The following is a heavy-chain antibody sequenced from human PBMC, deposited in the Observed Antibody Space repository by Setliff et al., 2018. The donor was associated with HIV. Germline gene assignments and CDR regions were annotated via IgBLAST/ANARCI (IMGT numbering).Heavy chain of an antibody. Sequence: GASVKVSCKASGYTLTDHYIHWVRQAPGQGLEWVGRINPRDGSTGYAQRFQGRVTMTRDTSRGTVYMELRSLRSEDTAVYCCARAPFTSGHYGADYWGQGTLVTVSS. V-gene: IGHV1-46*01. CDR2: INPRDGST. CDR3: ARAPFTSGHYGADY. J-gene: IGHJ4*02. D-gene: IGHD3-10*01. CDR1: GYTLTDHY.